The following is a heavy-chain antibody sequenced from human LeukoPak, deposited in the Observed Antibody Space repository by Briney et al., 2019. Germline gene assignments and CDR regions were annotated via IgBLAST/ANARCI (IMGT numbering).Heavy chain of an antibody. J-gene: IGHJ4*02. Sequence: ASVQVSCKASGYTFSGTGWYLYWLRQPPGQGHECMGWIYPNNGATAYAQKFQGRVAMTRDTSITTAYMELSRLRPDDTAVYYCARDGPAQMVDFDFWGQGTLVTVSS. CDR1: GYTFSGTGWY. CDR2: IYPNNGAT. CDR3: ARDGPAQMVDFDF. V-gene: IGHV1-2*02. D-gene: IGHD3-10*01.